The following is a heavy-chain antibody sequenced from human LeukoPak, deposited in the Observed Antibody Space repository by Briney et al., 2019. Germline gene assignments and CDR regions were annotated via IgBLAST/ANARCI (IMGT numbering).Heavy chain of an antibody. D-gene: IGHD1-26*01. CDR1: GYTFTSCG. V-gene: IGHV1-18*01. CDR2: ISAYNGNT. CDR3: ARVTGADHPNAFDI. Sequence: ASVKVSCKASGYTFTSCGISWVRQAPGQGLEWMGWISAYNGNTNYAQKLQGRATMTTDTSTSTAYMELRSLRSDDTAVYYCARVTGADHPNAFDIWGQGTMVTVSS. J-gene: IGHJ3*02.